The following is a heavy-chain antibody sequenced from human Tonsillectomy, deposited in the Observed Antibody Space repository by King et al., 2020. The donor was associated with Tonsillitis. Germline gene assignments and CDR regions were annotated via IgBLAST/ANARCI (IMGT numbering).Heavy chain of an antibody. CDR2: ISYDGSNK. Sequence: QLVQSGGGVVQPGRSLRLSCAASGFTFSSYGMHWVRQAPGKGLEWVAVISYDGSNKYYADSVKGRFTISRDNSKNTLHLQMNSLRAEDTAVYYCAKGPAGYYSDSYSGMGVWGQGATGTVSS. J-gene: IGHJ6*02. CDR1: GFTFSSYG. CDR3: AKGPAGYYSDSYSGMGV. D-gene: IGHD3-9*01. V-gene: IGHV3-30*18.